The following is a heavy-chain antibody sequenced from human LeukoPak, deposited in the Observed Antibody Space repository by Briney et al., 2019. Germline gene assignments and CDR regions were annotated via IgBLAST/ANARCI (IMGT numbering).Heavy chain of an antibody. V-gene: IGHV3-21*01. Sequence: GGSLRLSCAASGFTFSSYSMNWVRQAPGKGLEWVSSISSSSSYIYYADSVKGRFTISRDNAKNSLYLQMNSLRAEDTAVYYCARESFLTTVTTAPYYFDYWGQGTLVTVSS. CDR3: ARESFLTTVTTAPYYFDY. CDR1: GFTFSSYS. J-gene: IGHJ4*02. CDR2: ISSSSSYI. D-gene: IGHD4-17*01.